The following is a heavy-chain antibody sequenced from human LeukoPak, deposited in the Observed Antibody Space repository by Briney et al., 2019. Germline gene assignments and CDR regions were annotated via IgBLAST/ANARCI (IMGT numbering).Heavy chain of an antibody. V-gene: IGHV3-7*01. J-gene: IGHJ4*02. Sequence: GGSLRLSCAASGFTVSSNYMSWVRQAPGRGLEWLASVKGDGSATSYVDSVKGRFTISRDNAKNSLYLQMNSLRADDTALYYCARSRGDFWGQGTLVTVSS. CDR2: VKGDGSAT. CDR3: ARSRGDF. CDR1: GFTVSSNY.